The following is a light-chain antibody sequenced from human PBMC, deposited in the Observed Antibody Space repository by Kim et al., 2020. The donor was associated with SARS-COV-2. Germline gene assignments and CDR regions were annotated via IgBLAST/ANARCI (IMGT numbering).Light chain of an antibody. Sequence: DIVMTQTPPSLSVTPGQPASISCKSSQSLLHSDGRTYLNWYLQKPGQPPQFLIYEVSNRFSGAPDRFSGRRSGTDFTLKISRVEGLDVRVFYCMQSIQLPLTFGGGTKV. CDR1: QSLLHSDGRTY. J-gene: IGKJ4*01. CDR3: MQSIQLPLT. V-gene: IGKV2D-29*01. CDR2: EVS.